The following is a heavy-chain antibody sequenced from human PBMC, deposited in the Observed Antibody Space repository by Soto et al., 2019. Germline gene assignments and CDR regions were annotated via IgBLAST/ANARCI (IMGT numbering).Heavy chain of an antibody. D-gene: IGHD4-17*01. Sequence: QMKLVESGGGVVQPGTSLRLSCVASGFTFSAFGMHWVRQAPGKGLEWVAISSYGGSNKYYGDSVQGRFTISRDNSRDTLYLQMNSLRDADTAVYYCARGPLRFPDYGDYAAYSYGMDVWGQGTTVTVSS. V-gene: IGHV3-30*03. J-gene: IGHJ6*02. CDR3: ARGPLRFPDYGDYAAYSYGMDV. CDR2: SSYGGSNK. CDR1: GFTFSAFG.